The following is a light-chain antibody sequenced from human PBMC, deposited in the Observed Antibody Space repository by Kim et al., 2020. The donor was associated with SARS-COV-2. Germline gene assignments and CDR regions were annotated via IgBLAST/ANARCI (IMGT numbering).Light chain of an antibody. J-gene: IGKJ5*01. CDR3: QQYGSLIT. Sequence: EIVLTQSPGTLSVSPGERATLSCTASQSVSSSYLAWYQHKPGQAPRLLMYSASSRATGIPDRFSGSGSGTDFTLTISRLEPEGFAVYYCQQYGSLITFGQGTRLEIK. CDR1: QSVSSSY. CDR2: SAS. V-gene: IGKV3-20*01.